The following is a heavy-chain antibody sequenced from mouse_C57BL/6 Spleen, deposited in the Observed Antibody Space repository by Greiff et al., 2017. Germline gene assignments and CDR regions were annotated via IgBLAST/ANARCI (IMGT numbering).Heavy chain of an antibody. CDR3: TGCCDGYFDY. CDR1: GFTFSNYW. CDR2: ISFKSDNYAT. V-gene: IGHV6-3*01. Sequence: EVTLVESGGGLVQPGGSMKLSCVASGFTFSNYWMNWVRQSPGKGLEWVAQISFKSDNYATHYAESVKGRFTISRADSNGSVYLQMNDLGAEETGIYYCTGCCDGYFDYWGKGTTVTVSS. J-gene: IGHJ2*01.